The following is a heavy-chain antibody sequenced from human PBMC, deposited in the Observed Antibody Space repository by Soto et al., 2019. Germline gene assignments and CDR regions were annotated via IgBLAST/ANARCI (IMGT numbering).Heavy chain of an antibody. CDR3: ARGLGYSSSWWRHSAFDI. D-gene: IGHD6-13*01. CDR1: GYTFTENG. CDR2: IAPKSGDT. V-gene: IGHV1-2*02. J-gene: IGHJ3*02. Sequence: ASVKVSCKASGYTFTENGIHWLRRAPGQRLEWMGRIAPKSGDTNFAPTYQGRVTMTRDTSTNTVYMEVTRLTSDDTAVYYCARGLGYSSSWWRHSAFDIWGQGTMVTVSS.